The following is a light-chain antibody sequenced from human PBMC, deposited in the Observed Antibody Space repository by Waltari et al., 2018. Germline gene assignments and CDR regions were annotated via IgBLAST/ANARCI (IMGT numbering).Light chain of an antibody. Sequence: VIWMTQSPSLVSASIGDRVTISCRMSQDISIYLGWYQQKAGKAPELLIYGATTLQSGVPSRFSGSGSGTDFTLTISRLQSEDVAFYYCQQYYTPPWTFGQGTKVEI. V-gene: IGKV1D-8*03. CDR2: GAT. CDR3: QQYYTPPWT. J-gene: IGKJ1*01. CDR1: QDISIY.